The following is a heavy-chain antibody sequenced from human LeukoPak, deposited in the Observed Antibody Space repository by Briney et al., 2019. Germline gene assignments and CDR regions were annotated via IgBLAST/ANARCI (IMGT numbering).Heavy chain of an antibody. V-gene: IGHV3-30*18. CDR1: GFTFSSSG. D-gene: IGHD3-10*01. CDR2: ISYDGSNK. J-gene: IGHJ4*02. Sequence: GRSLRLSCAASGFTFSSSGMHWVRQAPGKGLEWVAVISYDGSNKYYADSVKGRFTISRDNSKNTLYLQMNSLRAEDTAVYYCAKDRGFNYFDYWGQGTLVTVSS. CDR3: AKDRGFNYFDY.